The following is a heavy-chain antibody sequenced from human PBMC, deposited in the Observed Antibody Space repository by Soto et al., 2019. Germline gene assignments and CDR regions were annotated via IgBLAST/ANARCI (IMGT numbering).Heavy chain of an antibody. CDR1: GFSSSSYA. V-gene: IGHV3-23*01. CDR3: ARDPSYDFWSEFDY. Sequence: GSLLLACSVSGFSSSSYAMAWVRQAPGKGLEWVSAISGSGGNTYYADSAKGRFTISRDNSKNTLYLQMNSLRAEDTDVYYCARDPSYDFWSEFDYWGQGIPVTVSS. D-gene: IGHD3-3*01. CDR2: ISGSGGNT. J-gene: IGHJ4*02.